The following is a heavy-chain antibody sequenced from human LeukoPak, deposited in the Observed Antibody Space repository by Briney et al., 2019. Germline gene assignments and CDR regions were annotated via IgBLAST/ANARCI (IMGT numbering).Heavy chain of an antibody. J-gene: IGHJ4*02. CDR1: GGSFSGYY. Sequence: LSLTCAVYGGSFSGYYWSWIRQAPGKGLEWVSSISRSSSYIDYADSVKGRFTISRDNAKNSLYLQMNSLRAEDTAVYYCARDQEGVIDYWGQGTLVTVSS. D-gene: IGHD3-10*01. CDR2: ISRSSSYI. CDR3: ARDQEGVIDY. V-gene: IGHV3-11*06.